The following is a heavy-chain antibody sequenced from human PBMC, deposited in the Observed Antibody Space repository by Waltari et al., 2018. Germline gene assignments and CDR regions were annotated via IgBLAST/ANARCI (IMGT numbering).Heavy chain of an antibody. CDR1: GGSISGYY. V-gene: IGHV4-59*12. Sequence: QVQLQESGPGLVKPSETLSLTCAVPGGSISGYYWSLIRQPPGKGLEWIGYIGGGSGSTEYNPSLKSRVTISRDTPKNQFSLKLSSVTAADTAVYYCAREEFGDYWGQGVLVTVSS. CDR3: AREEFGDY. J-gene: IGHJ4*02. D-gene: IGHD3-10*01. CDR2: IGGGSGST.